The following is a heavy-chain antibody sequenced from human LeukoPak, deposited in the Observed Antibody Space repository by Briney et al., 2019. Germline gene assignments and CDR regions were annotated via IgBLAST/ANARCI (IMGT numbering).Heavy chain of an antibody. J-gene: IGHJ5*01. CDR1: GFTFSDQH. CDR2: ISTDSAFT. V-gene: IGHV3-11*06. D-gene: IGHD1-14*01. Sequence: GGSLRLSCEASGFTFSDQHVVWIRQPPGKGLEWVSWISTDSAFTNYLASVQGRFSISRDNAKNSVYLHMHSLRAEDTAVYYCATDEPEVRKFDWWGQGTLVTVSP. CDR3: ATDEPEVRKFDW.